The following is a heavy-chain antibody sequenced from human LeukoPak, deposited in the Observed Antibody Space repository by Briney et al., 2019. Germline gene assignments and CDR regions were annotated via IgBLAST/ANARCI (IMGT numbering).Heavy chain of an antibody. CDR1: GFTFSSYW. Sequence: GGSLRLSCAASGFTFSSYWMSWVRQAPGKGLEWVANIKQDGSEKYYVDSVKGRFTISRDNAKNLLYLQMNSLRAEDTAVYYCARVRVARYYYYYMDVWGKGTTVTVSS. V-gene: IGHV3-7*01. J-gene: IGHJ6*03. CDR2: IKQDGSEK. CDR3: ARVRVARYYYYYMDV.